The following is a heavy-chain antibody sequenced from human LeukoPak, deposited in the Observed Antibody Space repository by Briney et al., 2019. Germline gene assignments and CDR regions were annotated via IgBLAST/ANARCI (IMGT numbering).Heavy chain of an antibody. CDR3: ARYCFASRRHYRFFDY. V-gene: IGHV4-59*08. Sequence: SETLSLTCIVSGGSLSNYYWTWIRQPPGKGLEWIGYIYHSGSTSYNPPLKSRVTTSVATSKNQFSLKLNCVTVENTAVDYCARYCFASRRHYRFFDYCGQGTLVTASS. CDR2: IYHSGST. CDR1: GGSLSNYY. J-gene: IGHJ4*02. D-gene: IGHD3-10*01.